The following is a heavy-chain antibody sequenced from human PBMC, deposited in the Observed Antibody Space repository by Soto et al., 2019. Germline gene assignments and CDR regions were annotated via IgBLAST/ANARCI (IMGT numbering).Heavy chain of an antibody. V-gene: IGHV4-61*08. CDR1: DDSFRGAEYY. J-gene: IGHJ4*02. Sequence: SETLSLTCTVSDDSFRGAEYYWSWIRQPLGKGPEWIGYTYYNGDTKYNPALRSRVTMSEDTSKNQFSLRLSSVTAADTAVYFCARGPAYIDGWRTFDLWGRGILVTLSS. CDR2: TYYNGDT. D-gene: IGHD6-19*01. CDR3: ARGPAYIDGWRTFDL.